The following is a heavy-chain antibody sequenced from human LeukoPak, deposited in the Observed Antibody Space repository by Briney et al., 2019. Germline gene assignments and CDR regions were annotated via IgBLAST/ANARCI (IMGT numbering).Heavy chain of an antibody. CDR3: ARGRRELKYAPDY. CDR2: IYYTAGA. CDR1: GGSVSSGSHY. V-gene: IGHV4-31*03. Sequence: SETLSLTCTVSGGSVSSGSHYWSWLRQHPGKGPEWIAYIYYTAGAYYNPSLESRVSISLDASENQFSLKLSSVTAADTAVYYCARGRRELKYAPDYWGQGTLVTVSS. D-gene: IGHD2-2*01. J-gene: IGHJ4*02.